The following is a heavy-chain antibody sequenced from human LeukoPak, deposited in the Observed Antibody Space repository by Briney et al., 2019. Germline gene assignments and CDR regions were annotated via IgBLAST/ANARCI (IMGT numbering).Heavy chain of an antibody. D-gene: IGHD6-13*01. J-gene: IGHJ4*02. CDR1: GGSISSNY. CDR2: IYTSGNT. V-gene: IGHV4-4*07. Sequence: SETLSLTCSVSGGSISSNYWSWIRQPAGKGLEWIGRIYTSGNTNYNPSLKSRVTVSLDTSKNHFSLKLSSVTAADTAVYHCARDRAAVGIFDYWGQGTLVIVSS. CDR3: ARDRAAVGIFDY.